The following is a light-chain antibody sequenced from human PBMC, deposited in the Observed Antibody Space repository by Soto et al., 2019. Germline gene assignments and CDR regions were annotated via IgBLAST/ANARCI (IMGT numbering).Light chain of an antibody. CDR3: QQYGSTPLT. CDR1: QSVSSSN. J-gene: IGKJ4*01. V-gene: IGKV3-20*01. CDR2: GAS. Sequence: EIVLTQSPGTLSLSPGERATLSCRASQSVSSSNLAWYQQKPGQAPRLLIYGASSRATGIPDRFSGSGSGTFFPLTISILQSDDSAVYYCQQYGSTPLTFGAGTKVEIK.